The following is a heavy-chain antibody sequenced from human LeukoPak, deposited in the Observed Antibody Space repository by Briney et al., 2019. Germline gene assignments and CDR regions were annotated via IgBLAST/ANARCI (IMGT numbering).Heavy chain of an antibody. V-gene: IGHV1-2*02. CDR3: ARGGIFGVVIPLDI. CDR1: GYTFTGYY. D-gene: IGHD3-3*01. J-gene: IGHJ3*02. Sequence: VASVKVSCKASGYTFTGYYMHWVRQAPGQGLEWMGWINPNSGGTNYAQKFQGRVTMTRDTSISTAYMELSSLRSEDTAVYYCARGGIFGVVIPLDIWGQGTMVTVSS. CDR2: INPNSGGT.